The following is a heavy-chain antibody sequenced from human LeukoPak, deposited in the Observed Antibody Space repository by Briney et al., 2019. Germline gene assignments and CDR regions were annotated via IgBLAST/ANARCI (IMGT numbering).Heavy chain of an antibody. CDR3: ARDRGTIFGVVIGGSHYGMDV. D-gene: IGHD3-3*01. CDR1: GGTFSSYA. CDR2: IIPIFGTA. J-gene: IGHJ6*02. Sequence: GASVKVSCTASGGTFSSYAISWVRQAPGQGLEWMGGIIPIFGTANYAQKFQGRVTITADESTSTAYMELSSLRSEDTAVYYCARDRGTIFGVVIGGSHYGMDVWGQGTTVTVSS. V-gene: IGHV1-69*13.